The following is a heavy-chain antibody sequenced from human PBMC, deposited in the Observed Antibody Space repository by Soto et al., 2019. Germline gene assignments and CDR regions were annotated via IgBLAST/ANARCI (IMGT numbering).Heavy chain of an antibody. CDR2: INHSGIT. CDR3: ATPGYGDYFFGY. V-gene: IGHV4-34*10. J-gene: IGHJ4*02. D-gene: IGHD4-17*01. CDR1: GGSFSGYF. Sequence: PSETLSLTCTVSGGSFSGYFWTWIRQPPGKGLEWLAEINHSGITNYNPSVESRVSMSVDTSKNQFSLRLYSVTAADTAMYYCATPGYGDYFFGYWVQGTLVTVSS.